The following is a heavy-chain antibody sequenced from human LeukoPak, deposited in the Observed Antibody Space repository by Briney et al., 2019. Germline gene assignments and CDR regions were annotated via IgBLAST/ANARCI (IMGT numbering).Heavy chain of an antibody. Sequence: PSETLSLTCTVSGGSISSYYWSWIRQPPGKGLEWIGYIYYSGSTNYNPSLKSRVTISVDTSKNQFSLKLSSVTAADTAVYYCARAPQTMYGDYRFDYWGQGTQVTVSS. D-gene: IGHD4-17*01. CDR3: ARAPQTMYGDYRFDY. CDR1: GGSISSYY. CDR2: IYYSGST. V-gene: IGHV4-59*01. J-gene: IGHJ4*02.